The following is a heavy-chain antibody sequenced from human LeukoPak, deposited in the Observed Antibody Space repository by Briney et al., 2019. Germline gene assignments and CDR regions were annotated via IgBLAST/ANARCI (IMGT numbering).Heavy chain of an antibody. V-gene: IGHV4-38-2*02. J-gene: IGHJ4*02. CDR2: IYHSGST. CDR1: GYSISSGYY. Sequence: SETLSLTCTVSGYSISSGYYWGWIRQPPGKGLEWIGSIYHSGSTYYNPSLKSRVTISVDKSKNQFSLKLSSVTAADTAVYYCARGSVRGVIIRGYYFDYWGQGTLVTVSS. D-gene: IGHD3-10*01. CDR3: ARGSVRGVIIRGYYFDY.